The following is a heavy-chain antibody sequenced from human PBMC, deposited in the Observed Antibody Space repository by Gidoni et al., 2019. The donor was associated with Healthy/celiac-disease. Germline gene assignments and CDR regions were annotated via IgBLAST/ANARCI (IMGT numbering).Heavy chain of an antibody. CDR1: GGSISSGGYY. V-gene: IGHV4-31*03. CDR3: ARVPAAQGGSGRQLHVNNWFAP. Sequence: PSQTLSLTCTVAGGSISSGGYYWSWIRQHPGKGLEWIGYIYYSGSTYYNPSLKSRVTLSVDTSKNQFSLKLSSVTAADTAVYYCARVPAAQGGSGRQLHVNNWFAPWGQGTLVTVSS. J-gene: IGHJ5*02. CDR2: IYYSGST. D-gene: IGHD3-10*01.